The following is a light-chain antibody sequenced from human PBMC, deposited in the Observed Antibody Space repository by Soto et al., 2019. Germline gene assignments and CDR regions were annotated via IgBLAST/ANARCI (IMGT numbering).Light chain of an antibody. Sequence: QSVLTQSPSVSGAPGQRVSISCTGTSSNIGAGFDVHWYQQLPATAPKLLIYGNNNRPSGVPDRFSGSKSGTSASLAITGLQAEVEADYYCQSYDTNLSGASVFGTGTTLPFL. CDR3: QSYDTNLSGASV. CDR1: SSNIGAGFD. V-gene: IGLV1-40*01. J-gene: IGLJ1*01. CDR2: GNN.